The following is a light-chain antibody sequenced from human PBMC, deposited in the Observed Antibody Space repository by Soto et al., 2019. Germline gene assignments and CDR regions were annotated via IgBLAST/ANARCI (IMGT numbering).Light chain of an antibody. J-gene: IGKJ4*01. V-gene: IGKV3D-15*01. Sequence: EVVMTQSPATLSVSPGERATLSCRASQSVSTSLAWYQHKPGQAPRLLIFGAFARATGIPARFSGGGSGTEFTLTINSLQAEGFAVYFCQQYSNLPLLTFGGGTKVEIK. CDR3: QQYSNLPLLT. CDR1: QSVSTS. CDR2: GAF.